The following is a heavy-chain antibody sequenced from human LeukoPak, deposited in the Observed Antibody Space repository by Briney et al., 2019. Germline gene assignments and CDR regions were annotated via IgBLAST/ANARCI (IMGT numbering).Heavy chain of an antibody. CDR3: ASGRRIAAKRGWFDP. V-gene: IGHV1-18*01. J-gene: IGHJ5*02. CDR1: GYTFTSYG. Sequence: ASVKVSCKASGYTFTSYGISWVRQAPGQGLEWMGWISAYNGNTNYAQKLQGRVTMTTDTSTSTAYMELRSLRSDDTAVYYCASGRRIAAKRGWFDPWGQGTLVTVSS. CDR2: ISAYNGNT. D-gene: IGHD6-13*01.